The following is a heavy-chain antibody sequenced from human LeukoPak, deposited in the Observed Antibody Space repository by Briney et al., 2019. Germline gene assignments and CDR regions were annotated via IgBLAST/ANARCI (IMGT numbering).Heavy chain of an antibody. CDR2: IYPGDSDT. V-gene: IGHV5-51*01. CDR3: ARRQGCSSTSCPPDS. Sequence: GESLKTSCRGSGYSFTTYWIGWVRQMPGKGLEWMGIIYPGDSDTRYSPSFQGQVTMSADKSINTAYLQWSSLKASDTAMYYCARRQGCSSTSCPPDSWGQGTLVTVSS. CDR1: GYSFTTYW. D-gene: IGHD2-2*01. J-gene: IGHJ4*02.